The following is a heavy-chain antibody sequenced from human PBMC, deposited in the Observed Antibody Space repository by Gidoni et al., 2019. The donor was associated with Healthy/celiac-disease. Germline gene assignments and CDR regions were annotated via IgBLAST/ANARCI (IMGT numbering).Heavy chain of an antibody. CDR1: GFTFSEHY. V-gene: IGHV3-11*06. CDR2: ISSSSSYT. Sequence: QVQLVESGGGLVKPGGSLRLSGAASGFTFSEHYLGWIRQAPGKGLEWVSYISSSSSYTNYADSVKGRFTISRDNAKNSLYLQMNSLRAEDTAVYYCARASHEYYYDSSGYYPFDYWGQGTLVTVSS. CDR3: ARASHEYYYDSSGYYPFDY. D-gene: IGHD3-22*01. J-gene: IGHJ4*02.